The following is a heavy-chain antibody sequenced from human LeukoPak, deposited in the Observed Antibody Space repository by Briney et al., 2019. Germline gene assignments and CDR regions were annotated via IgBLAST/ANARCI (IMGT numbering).Heavy chain of an antibody. CDR1: GGSFSGYY. V-gene: IGHV4-34*01. CDR3: ARVGDGYNHLFDY. J-gene: IGHJ4*02. CDR2: INHSGST. D-gene: IGHD5-24*01. Sequence: PSETLSLTCAVYGGSFSGYYWSWIRQPPGKGLEWIGEINHSGSTNYNPSLKSRVTISVDTSKNQFSLKLSSVTAADTAVYYCARVGDGYNHLFDYWGQGTLVTVSS.